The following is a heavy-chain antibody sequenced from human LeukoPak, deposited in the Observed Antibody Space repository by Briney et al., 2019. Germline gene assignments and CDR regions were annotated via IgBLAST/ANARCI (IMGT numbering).Heavy chain of an antibody. V-gene: IGHV1-18*01. CDR3: ARGVFDSSGWYEWDY. CDR2: ISAYNGNT. CDR1: GYTFTGYG. Sequence: GASVKVSCKASGYTFTGYGISWVRQAPGQGLEWMGWISAYNGNTNYAQKLQGRVTMTTDTSTSTAYMELRSLRSDDTAVYYCARGVFDSSGWYEWDYWGQGTLVTVSS. J-gene: IGHJ4*02. D-gene: IGHD6-19*01.